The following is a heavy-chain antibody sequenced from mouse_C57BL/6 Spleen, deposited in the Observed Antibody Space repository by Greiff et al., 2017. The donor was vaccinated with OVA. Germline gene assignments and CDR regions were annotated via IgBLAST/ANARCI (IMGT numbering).Heavy chain of an antibody. J-gene: IGHJ1*03. D-gene: IGHD1-1*01. CDR2: ISDGGSYT. Sequence: EVKLQESGGGLVKPGGSLKLSCAASGFTFSSYAMSWVRQTPEKRLEWVATISDGGSYTYYPDNVKGRFTISRDNAKNNLYLQMSHLKSEDTAMYYCAFYYGSSYGGYFDVWGTGTTVTVSS. CDR3: AFYYGSSYGGYFDV. CDR1: GFTFSSYA. V-gene: IGHV5-4*03.